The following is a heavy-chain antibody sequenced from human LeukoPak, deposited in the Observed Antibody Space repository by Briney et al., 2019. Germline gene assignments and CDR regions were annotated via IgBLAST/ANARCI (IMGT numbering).Heavy chain of an antibody. CDR1: GFIFRNYE. Sequence: GGSLRLSCAASGFIFRNYEFNWVRQAPGKGLEWIAYISTTASTIYYADSVKGRFTISRDNAKNSLYLQMNSLRAEDTAVYYCAREGGSYRWEFDYWGQGTLVTVSS. V-gene: IGHV3-48*03. D-gene: IGHD3-16*01. CDR3: AREGGSYRWEFDY. J-gene: IGHJ4*02. CDR2: ISTTASTI.